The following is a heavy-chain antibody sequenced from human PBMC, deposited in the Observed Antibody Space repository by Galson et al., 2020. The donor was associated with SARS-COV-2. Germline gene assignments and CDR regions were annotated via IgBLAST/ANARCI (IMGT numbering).Heavy chain of an antibody. J-gene: IGHJ3*02. CDR2: IVVGSGNN. CDR3: AAPDCSSTSCYDSFDI. Sequence: SVKVSCTASGLTFTSSAVQWVRQARRHRLEWIGWIVVGSGNNKYEQQFQERVTITRDMATSTAYMELSSLRSEEPAVYYCAAPDCSSTSCYDSFDIWGQGTMVTGAS. V-gene: IGHV1-58*01. CDR1: GLTFTSSA. D-gene: IGHD2-2*01.